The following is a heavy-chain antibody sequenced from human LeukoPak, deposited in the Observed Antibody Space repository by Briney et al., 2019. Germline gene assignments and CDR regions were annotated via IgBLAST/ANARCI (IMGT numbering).Heavy chain of an antibody. CDR1: GFSFSVYA. V-gene: IGHV3-23*01. CDR3: AKGGQDFDFWRFDY. D-gene: IGHD3-3*01. J-gene: IGHJ4*02. Sequence: GGSLRLSCAASGFSFSVYAMSWVRQAPGKGLEWVSSISGSGGRTDYKNSVKGRFTISRENFKNTVYLEMNNLGAEDTALYYCAKGGQDFDFWRFDYWGQGNLVIVSS. CDR2: ISGSGGRT.